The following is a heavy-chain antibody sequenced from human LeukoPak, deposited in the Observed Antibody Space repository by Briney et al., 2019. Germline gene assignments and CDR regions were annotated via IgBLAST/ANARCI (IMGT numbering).Heavy chain of an antibody. V-gene: IGHV1-58*02. CDR3: AAYEGRAAAAPFDY. CDR1: GFTFTSSA. J-gene: IGHJ4*02. Sequence: ASVKVSCKASGFTFTSSAMQWVRQARGQRLEWIGWIVVGNGNTNYAQKFQERVTITRDMSTGTAYMELSSLRSEDTAMYYCAAYEGRAAAAPFDYWGQGTLVTVSS. CDR2: IVVGNGNT. D-gene: IGHD6-13*01.